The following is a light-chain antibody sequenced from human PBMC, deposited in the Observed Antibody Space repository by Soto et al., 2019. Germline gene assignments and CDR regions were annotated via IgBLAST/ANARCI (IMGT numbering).Light chain of an antibody. CDR2: EGS. Sequence: QSALTQPASVSGSPGQSITISCTGTSSDVGSYNLVSWYQQHPGKAPKLMIYEGSKRPSGVSNRFSGSKSGNTASLTISGLQAEDEADYYCCSYVDSSTWVFGGGTKLTVL. V-gene: IGLV2-23*01. CDR1: SSDVGSYNL. J-gene: IGLJ3*02. CDR3: CSYVDSSTWV.